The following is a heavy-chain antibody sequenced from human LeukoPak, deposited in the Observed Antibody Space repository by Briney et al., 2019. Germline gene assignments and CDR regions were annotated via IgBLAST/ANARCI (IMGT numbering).Heavy chain of an antibody. V-gene: IGHV3-30*04. D-gene: IGHD5-12*01. CDR2: ISYDGSNK. CDR1: GFTFSSYA. J-gene: IGHJ4*02. Sequence: GGSLRLSCAASGFTFSSYAMHWVRQAPGKGLEWVAVISYDGSNKYYADSVKGRFTISRDNSKNTLYLQMNSLRAEDTAVYYCANLNSGYEKFDYWGQGTLVTVSS. CDR3: ANLNSGYEKFDY.